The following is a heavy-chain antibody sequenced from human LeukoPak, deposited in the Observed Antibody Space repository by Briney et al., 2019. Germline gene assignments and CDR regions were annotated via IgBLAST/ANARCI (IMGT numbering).Heavy chain of an antibody. J-gene: IGHJ4*02. CDR1: GGSISSGGYY. Sequence: SETLSLTCTVSGGSISSGGYYWSWIRQHPGKGLEWIGYIYYSGSTYYNPSLKSRVTISVDTSKNQFSLKLSSVTAADTAVYYCARGIVVVPAAIVSYFDYWGQGTLVTVSS. V-gene: IGHV4-31*03. CDR3: ARGIVVVPAAIVSYFDY. D-gene: IGHD2-2*01. CDR2: IYYSGST.